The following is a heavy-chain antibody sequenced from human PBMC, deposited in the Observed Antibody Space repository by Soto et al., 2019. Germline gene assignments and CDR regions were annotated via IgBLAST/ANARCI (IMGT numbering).Heavy chain of an antibody. D-gene: IGHD3-22*01. Sequence: PGGSLRLSCAASGFTFSNAWINWVRQAPGKGLERVGRIKSKTDGGTTDFAEPVKVRFAISRDDSNNMVYLQMSSLKIEDMAVYYCTTDSYSTIIIVRFDYWGHGTLVTVSS. V-gene: IGHV3-15*07. J-gene: IGHJ4*01. CDR1: GFTFSNAW. CDR3: TTDSYSTIIIVRFDY. CDR2: IKSKTDGGTT.